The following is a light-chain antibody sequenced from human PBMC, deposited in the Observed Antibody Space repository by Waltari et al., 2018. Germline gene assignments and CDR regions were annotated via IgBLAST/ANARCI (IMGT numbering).Light chain of an antibody. CDR1: SSDIVRYNY. Sequence: QSALTQPASVSGSPGQAITISCTGTSSDIVRYNYVSWYQQHPGKAPKLVISEVSNRPSGVSNRFSGSKSGNTASLTISGLQAEDGAHYYCSSYTNSGNVVFGGGTKLTVL. CDR3: SSYTNSGNVV. CDR2: EVS. V-gene: IGLV2-14*01. J-gene: IGLJ2*01.